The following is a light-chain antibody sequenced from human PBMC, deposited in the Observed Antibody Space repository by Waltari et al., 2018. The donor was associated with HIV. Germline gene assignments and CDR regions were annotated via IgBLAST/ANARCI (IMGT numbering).Light chain of an antibody. CDR3: ATWDDTGDGPMV. V-gene: IGLV1-44*01. CDR1: ASTIGTNP. CDR2: SSN. J-gene: IGLJ2*01. Sequence: QSVLTQPPPASGTPGQRVPISCHGRASTIGTNPVQSYHHFPGTAPNLLIDSSNQVSSGVPDRFSASKSGTSASLTISGLQSEDEAHYFCATWDDTGDGPMVFGRGTKVTVI.